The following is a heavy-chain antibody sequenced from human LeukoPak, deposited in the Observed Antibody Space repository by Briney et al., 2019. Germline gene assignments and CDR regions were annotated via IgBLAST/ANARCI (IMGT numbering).Heavy chain of an antibody. CDR1: GFTFNTFW. J-gene: IGHJ4*02. V-gene: IGHV3-7*01. CDR2: IKQDGSEK. D-gene: IGHD3-3*01. Sequence: PGGSLRLSCAASGFTFNTFWMSWVRQAPGKGLEWVANIKQDGSEKYYVDSVKGRFTISRDNAKNSLYLQMDSRRAEDTAVFYGASRAQFWSGPGGWGRGTRVSVSS. CDR3: ASRAQFWSGPGG.